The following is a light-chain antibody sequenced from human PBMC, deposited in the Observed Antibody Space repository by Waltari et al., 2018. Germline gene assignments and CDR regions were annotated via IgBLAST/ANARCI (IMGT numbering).Light chain of an antibody. J-gene: IGLJ2*01. CDR3: CSYAGSSTAV. Sequence: QSALAQPASVSGSPGQSITIPCTGTSSDVGTYNLVSWYQQHPGRAPKVLIYEGSERPSGVSSRFSGSTSGNTASLTISGLQAEDEADYYCCSYAGSSTAVVGGGTRLTVL. CDR1: SSDVGTYNL. CDR2: EGS. V-gene: IGLV2-23*01.